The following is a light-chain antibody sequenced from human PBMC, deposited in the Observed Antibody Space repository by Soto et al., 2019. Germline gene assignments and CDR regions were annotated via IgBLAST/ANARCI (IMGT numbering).Light chain of an antibody. J-gene: IGLJ3*02. Sequence: QSVLTQPPSASGTPGQRVTISCSGSSSNIGSNYVYWYQQPPGTAPKLLIYRNNQRPSGVPDRFSGSKSGTSASLAISGLRSEDEADYYCAAWDDSLSGPGFGGGTKVTVL. CDR2: RNN. CDR3: AAWDDSLSGPG. V-gene: IGLV1-47*01. CDR1: SSNIGSNY.